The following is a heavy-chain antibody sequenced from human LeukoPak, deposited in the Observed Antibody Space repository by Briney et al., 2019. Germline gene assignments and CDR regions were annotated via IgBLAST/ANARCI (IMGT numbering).Heavy chain of an antibody. CDR1: GGYISSYY. CDR2: VYYNGPT. D-gene: IGHD3-10*01. CDR3: ARVGERETGGRLFDY. V-gene: IGHV4-39*07. Sequence: SETLSLTCTVSGGYISSYYWGWVRQSPGKGREWMGSVYYNGPTYYNPSLMSRITISRDTSRNQFSLKLTSVTAADTAVYYCARVGERETGGRLFDYWGQGTLVTVSS. J-gene: IGHJ4*02.